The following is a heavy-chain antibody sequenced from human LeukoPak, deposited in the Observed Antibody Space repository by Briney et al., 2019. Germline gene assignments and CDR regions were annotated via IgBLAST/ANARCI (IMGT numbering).Heavy chain of an antibody. J-gene: IGHJ4*02. D-gene: IGHD3-16*01. CDR3: AKDPKRGDY. V-gene: IGHV3-23*01. CDR2: ISGSGGST. Sequence: GGSLRLSCAASGFTLSSYAMSWVRQAPGKGLEWVSAISGSGGSTYYADSVKGRLTISRDNSKNTLYLQMNSLGAEATAVYYCAKDPKRGDYWGQGTLVTVSS. CDR1: GFTLSSYA.